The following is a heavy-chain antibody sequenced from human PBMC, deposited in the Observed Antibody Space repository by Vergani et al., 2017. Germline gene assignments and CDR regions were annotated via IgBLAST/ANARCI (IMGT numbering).Heavy chain of an antibody. Sequence: QVQLQESGPGLVKPSETLSLTCTVSGGPISSYYWSWIRQPAGKGLEWIGGIYTSGSTNYNPSLKSRVTMSVDTSKNQFSLKLSSVTAADTAVYYCARDYCSSTSCFLDYWSQGTLVTVSS. V-gene: IGHV4-4*07. CDR3: ARDYCSSTSCFLDY. CDR2: IYTSGST. J-gene: IGHJ4*02. D-gene: IGHD2-2*01. CDR1: GGPISSYY.